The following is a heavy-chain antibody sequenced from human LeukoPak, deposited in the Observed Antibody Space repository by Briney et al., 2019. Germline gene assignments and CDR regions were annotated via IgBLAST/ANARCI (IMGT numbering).Heavy chain of an antibody. Sequence: SQTLSLTCAVPGGSISSGGYSWSWIRQPPGKGLEWIGYIYHSGSTYYNPSLKSRVTISVDTSKNQFSLKLSSVTAADTAVYYCASIAAPRDYYMDVWGKGTTVTVSS. V-gene: IGHV4-30-2*01. CDR2: IYHSGST. D-gene: IGHD6-6*01. CDR1: GGSISSGGYS. CDR3: ASIAAPRDYYMDV. J-gene: IGHJ6*03.